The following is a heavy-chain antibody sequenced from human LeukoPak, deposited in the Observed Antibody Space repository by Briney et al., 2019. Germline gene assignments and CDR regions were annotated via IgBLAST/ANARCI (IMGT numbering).Heavy chain of an antibody. V-gene: IGHV3-23*01. CDR1: GFTFSNYG. J-gene: IGHJ3*02. CDR3: ARLLAGSGYARDAFDI. CDR2: ISGSGGST. D-gene: IGHD3-22*01. Sequence: GGSLRLSCVASGFTFSNYGMSWVRQAPGKGLEWVSGISGSGGSTYYADPVKGRFTISRDNSKNTLYLQMNSLRAEDTAVYYCARLLAGSGYARDAFDIWGQGTMVTVSS.